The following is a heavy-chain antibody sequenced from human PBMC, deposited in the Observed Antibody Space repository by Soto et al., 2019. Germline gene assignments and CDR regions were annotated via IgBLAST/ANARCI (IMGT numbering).Heavy chain of an antibody. CDR2: IYHSGSA. V-gene: IGHV4-4*02. Sequence: QVQLQESGPGLVKASGTLSLSCAVSGDSLSSSDWWSWVHQPPGKGLEWIGEIYHSGSANYNPSLRRRVTMSVDESKNQFSLRLSSMTAADTAIYYCERLTSWSNFDSWGQGTLVTVSS. CDR1: GDSLSSSDW. CDR3: ERLTSWSNFDS. D-gene: IGHD2-2*01. J-gene: IGHJ4*02.